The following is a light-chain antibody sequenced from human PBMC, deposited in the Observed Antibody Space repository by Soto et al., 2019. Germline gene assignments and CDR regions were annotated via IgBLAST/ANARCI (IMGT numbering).Light chain of an antibody. CDR2: AAS. Sequence: AIRMTQSPSSFSASTGDRVTITCRASQGISSYLAWYQQKPGKAPKLLMYAASTLQIGVPSRFSGSGSGTDFTLTISSLEPEDFQTDYCAQYYSYPRTFGQGTKLEIK. CDR1: QGISSY. J-gene: IGKJ2*02. V-gene: IGKV1-8*01. CDR3: AQYYSYPRT.